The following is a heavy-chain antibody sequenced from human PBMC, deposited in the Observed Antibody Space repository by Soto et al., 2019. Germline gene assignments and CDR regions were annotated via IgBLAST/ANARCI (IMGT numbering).Heavy chain of an antibody. CDR3: ARQPSYYDFWSGYYNPTPNYYYYGMDV. Sequence: GESLKISCKGSGYSFTSYWIGWVRQMPGKGLEWMGIIYPGDSDTRYSPSFQGQVTISADKSISTAYLQWSSLKASDTAMYYCARQPSYYDFWSGYYNPTPNYYYYGMDVWGQGTTVTVSS. D-gene: IGHD3-3*01. CDR1: GYSFTSYW. V-gene: IGHV5-51*01. J-gene: IGHJ6*02. CDR2: IYPGDSDT.